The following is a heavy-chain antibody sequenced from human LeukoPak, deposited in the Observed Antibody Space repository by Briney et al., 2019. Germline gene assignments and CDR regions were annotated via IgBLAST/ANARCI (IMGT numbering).Heavy chain of an antibody. CDR3: AKRGAEVGATVAPGDY. Sequence: GGSLRLSCAASGFTFSRNGMAWVRQAPGKGLEWVSSISVSGTYIYYSDSVKGRFTISSDNSKNTLYLQMNSLRAEDTAVYYCAKRGAEVGATVAPGDYWGQGTLVTVSS. CDR1: GFTFSRNG. V-gene: IGHV3-23*01. D-gene: IGHD1-26*01. CDR2: ISVSGTYI. J-gene: IGHJ4*02.